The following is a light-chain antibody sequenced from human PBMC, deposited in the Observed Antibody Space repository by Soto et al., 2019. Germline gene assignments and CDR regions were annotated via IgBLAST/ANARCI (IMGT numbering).Light chain of an antibody. CDR2: DAV. V-gene: IGKV3-11*01. J-gene: IGKJ4*01. Sequence: EIVLTQSPAYLSLTPGERVTLSCRASQSITSYLAWYQKKPGQTPRLLIYDAVNRATGVPDRFSGGGSGTDFTLTISSLEAEDSAVYYCQQYVTSPLTFGGGTKVEIK. CDR1: QSITSY. CDR3: QQYVTSPLT.